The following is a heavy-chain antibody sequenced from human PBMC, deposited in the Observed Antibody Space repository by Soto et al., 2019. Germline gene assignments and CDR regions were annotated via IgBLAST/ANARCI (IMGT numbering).Heavy chain of an antibody. CDR1: GFTFSSYE. J-gene: IGHJ3*01. CDR2: ISTTGGTI. D-gene: IGHD3-22*01. CDR3: AREPLXPYFYDSSGYSPGAFDL. V-gene: IGHV3-48*03. Sequence: GGSLRLSCAASGFTFSSYEMNWVRQAPGKGLEWISYISTTGGTIYYADSVKGRFTISRDNAQNSLYLQMNSLRAEDTAVYYCAREPLXPYFYDSSGYSPGAFDLWGQGAMVTVSS.